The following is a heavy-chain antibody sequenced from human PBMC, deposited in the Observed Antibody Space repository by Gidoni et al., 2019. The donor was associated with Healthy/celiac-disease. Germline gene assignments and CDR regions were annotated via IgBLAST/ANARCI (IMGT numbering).Heavy chain of an antibody. Sequence: QVQLQESGPGLVKPSGTLSLTCAVSGGSISSSNWLSWVRQPPGKGLEWIGEIYHSGSTNYNPSLKSRVTISVDKSKNQFSLKLSSVTAADTAVYYCARDLGYCSGGSCYSGNWFDPWGQGTLVTVSS. D-gene: IGHD2-15*01. CDR3: ARDLGYCSGGSCYSGNWFDP. J-gene: IGHJ5*02. CDR1: GGSISSSNW. CDR2: IYHSGST. V-gene: IGHV4-4*02.